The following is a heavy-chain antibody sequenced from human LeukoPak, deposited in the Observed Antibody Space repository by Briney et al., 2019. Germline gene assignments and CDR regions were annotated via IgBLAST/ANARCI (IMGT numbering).Heavy chain of an antibody. J-gene: IGHJ4*02. Sequence: SETLSLTCTVSGGSISSGAYSWSWIRQPPGKGLEWIGYIYYSETTYYNPSLKSRVTISVDASKSQFSLKLSSVTAADTAVYYCARARASGFLNYWGQGTLVTVSS. D-gene: IGHD1-26*01. CDR1: GGSISSGAYS. CDR3: ARARASGFLNY. CDR2: IYYSETT. V-gene: IGHV4-30-4*07.